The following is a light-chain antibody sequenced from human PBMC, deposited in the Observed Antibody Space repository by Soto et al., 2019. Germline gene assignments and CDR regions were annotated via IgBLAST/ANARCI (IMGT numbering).Light chain of an antibody. Sequence: QSVLTQTPSVSGAPGQKITMSCTGSSSNIGAGYDVHWYQQVPGAAPRLLIYADNNRPSGVPDRFSASKSGTSASLAITGLQGEDEADYYCATWDDSLKTYVFGNGTKLTVL. CDR3: ATWDDSLKTYV. V-gene: IGLV1-40*01. CDR1: SSNIGAGYD. CDR2: ADN. J-gene: IGLJ1*01.